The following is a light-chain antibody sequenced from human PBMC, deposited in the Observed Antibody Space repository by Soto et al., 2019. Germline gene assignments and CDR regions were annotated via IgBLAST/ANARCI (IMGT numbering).Light chain of an antibody. CDR3: QQLNSYPIT. CDR1: QSIGKH. CDR2: AAS. J-gene: IGKJ5*01. V-gene: IGKV1-39*01. Sequence: DIQMTQSPSSLSASVGDRVTITCRASQSIGKHLNWYQQKPGKAPKFLIYAASSLQSGVPSRFSGSGSGTDFALTISSLQPEDFATYDCQQLNSYPITFGQGTRLEVK.